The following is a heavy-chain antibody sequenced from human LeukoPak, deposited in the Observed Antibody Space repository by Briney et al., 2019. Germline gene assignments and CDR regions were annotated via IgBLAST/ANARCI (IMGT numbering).Heavy chain of an antibody. CDR3: ARAGSRPWPQGTVVPFDY. CDR2: IYHSGST. Sequence: SETLSLTCTVSGYSISSGYYWGWIRQPPGKGLEWIGSIYHSGSTYYNPSLKSRVTISVDTSKNQFSLKLSSVTAPDTAVYYCARAGSRPWPQGTVVPFDYWGQGTLVTVSS. CDR1: GYSISSGYY. J-gene: IGHJ4*02. D-gene: IGHD4-23*01. V-gene: IGHV4-38-2*02.